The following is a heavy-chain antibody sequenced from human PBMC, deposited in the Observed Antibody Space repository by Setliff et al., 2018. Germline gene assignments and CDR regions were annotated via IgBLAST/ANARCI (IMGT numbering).Heavy chain of an antibody. CDR1: GGSISSYY. D-gene: IGHD3-22*01. V-gene: IGHV4-4*08. J-gene: IGHJ3*01. CDR2: IQTSGTT. Sequence: SETLSLTCIVSGGSISSYYWIWIRQPPGKGLEWIGYIQTSGTTNYNPSLKSRVTLSVDTSKNQFSLKVSSVTAADMAVYYCARAPPNRYFSDTSGYFYDQGRSAFDVWGQGTMVTVSS. CDR3: ARAPPNRYFSDTSGYFYDQGRSAFDV.